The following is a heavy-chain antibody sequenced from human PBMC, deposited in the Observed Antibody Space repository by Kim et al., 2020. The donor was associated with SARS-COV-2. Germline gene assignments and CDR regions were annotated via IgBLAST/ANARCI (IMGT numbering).Heavy chain of an antibody. CDR2: ISGSGGST. D-gene: IGHD3-3*01. V-gene: IGHV3-23*01. J-gene: IGHJ6*02. CDR3: AKDRRLYYDFWTGYDRPRDGMDX. CDR1: GFTFSSYA. Sequence: GGSLRLSCAASGFTFSSYAMSWVRQAPGKGLEWVSAISGSGGSTYYADSVKGXFTISRDNSKNTLYLQMNSLRAEDTAVYYCAKDRRLYYDFWTGYDRPRDGMDXWGQGTTVTVXS.